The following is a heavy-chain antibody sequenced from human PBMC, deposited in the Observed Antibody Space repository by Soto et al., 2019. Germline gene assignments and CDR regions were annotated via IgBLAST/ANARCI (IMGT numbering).Heavy chain of an antibody. CDR1: GGSISSYY. CDR2: LYNSGST. V-gene: IGHV4-4*07. J-gene: IGHJ6*02. D-gene: IGHD3-22*01. CDR3: ARDGSDSYGMDV. Sequence: QVQLQASGPGLVKPSETLSLTCTVAGGSISSYYWCWIRQPAGKGLEWIGRLYNSGSTNYNPSLKSRVTMSADTSKNQFSLKLSSVTAADTAVYYCARDGSDSYGMDVWGQGTTVTVSS.